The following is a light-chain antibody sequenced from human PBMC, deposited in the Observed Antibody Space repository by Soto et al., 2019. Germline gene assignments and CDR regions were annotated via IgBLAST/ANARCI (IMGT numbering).Light chain of an antibody. CDR2: EVT. CDR3: SSYTSSGTLYV. Sequence: SALPQPASLSGSPGQSIPLSCAGTSSDIGGSKYVSWYQQHPGKAPKRIIYEVTYRPAGVSARFSGSKSGNTASLTVSGLQAEDESDYYCSSYTSSGTLYVFGNGTKVTVL. J-gene: IGLJ1*01. V-gene: IGLV2-14*01. CDR1: SSDIGGSKY.